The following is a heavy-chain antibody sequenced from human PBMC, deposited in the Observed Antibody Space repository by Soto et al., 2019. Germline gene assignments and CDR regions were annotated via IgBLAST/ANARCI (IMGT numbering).Heavy chain of an antibody. V-gene: IGHV1-69*01. CDR1: LSGYI. CDR3: ARQTTVTTGFDY. D-gene: IGHD4-17*01. CDR2: IIPIFGTA. Sequence: LSGYIFIVVLQAPGQGLEWMGGIIPIFGTANYAQKFQGRVTITADESTSTAYMELSSLRSEDTAVYYCARQTTVTTGFDYWGQGTLVTVSS. J-gene: IGHJ4*02.